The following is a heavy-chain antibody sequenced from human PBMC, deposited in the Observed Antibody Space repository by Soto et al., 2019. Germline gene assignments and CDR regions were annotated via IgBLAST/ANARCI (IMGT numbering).Heavy chain of an antibody. CDR1: GYTFTSYG. V-gene: IGHV1-69*13. CDR2: IIPIFGKA. Sequence: SVKVSCKASGYTFTSYGISWVRQAPGQGLEWMGGIIPIFGKANYAQKFQGRVTITADESTSTAYMELSSLRSEDTAVYYCARTSATVTTLYYYYGMDVWGQGTTVTVS. CDR3: ARTSATVTTLYYYYGMDV. D-gene: IGHD4-17*01. J-gene: IGHJ6*02.